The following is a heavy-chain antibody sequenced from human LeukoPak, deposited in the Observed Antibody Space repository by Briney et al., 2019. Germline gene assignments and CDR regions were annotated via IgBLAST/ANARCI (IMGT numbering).Heavy chain of an antibody. D-gene: IGHD1-26*01. J-gene: IGHJ4*02. CDR3: AKAASWELKYYFDY. CDR2: ISWNSGSI. CDR1: GFTFDDYA. Sequence: GGSLRPSCAASGFTFDDYAMHWVRQAPGKGLEWVSGISWNSGSIGYADSVKGRFTISRDNAKNSLYLQMNSLRAEDTALYYCAKAASWELKYYFDYWGQGTLVTVSS. V-gene: IGHV3-9*01.